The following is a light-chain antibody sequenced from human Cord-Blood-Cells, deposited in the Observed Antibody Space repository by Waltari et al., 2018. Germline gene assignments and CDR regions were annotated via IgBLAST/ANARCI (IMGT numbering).Light chain of an antibody. CDR1: QSVSSC. V-gene: IGKV3-11*01. CDR3: QQRSNWPPT. J-gene: IGKJ1*01. CDR2: DAS. Sequence: EIVLTQSPATLSLSPGERATLSCRASQSVSSCLAWYQQKPGQAPRLLIYDASNRATGIPARVSGSGSGTDFTFTISSLEPEDFAVYYCQQRSNWPPTFGQGTKVESK.